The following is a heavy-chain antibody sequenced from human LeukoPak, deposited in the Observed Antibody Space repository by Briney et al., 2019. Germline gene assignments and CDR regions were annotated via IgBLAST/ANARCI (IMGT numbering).Heavy chain of an antibody. CDR3: ARLWGTAFDI. J-gene: IGHJ3*02. CDR1: TFTLNNYW. V-gene: IGHV3-7*05. D-gene: IGHD7-27*01. CDR2: IKQDGSEK. Sequence: GGSLRLSCTASTFTLNNYWMSWVRQAPGKGLEWVANIKQDGSEKYYVDSVKGRFTISRDNAKNSLYLQMNSLRAEDTAVYYCARLWGTAFDIWGPGTMVTVSS.